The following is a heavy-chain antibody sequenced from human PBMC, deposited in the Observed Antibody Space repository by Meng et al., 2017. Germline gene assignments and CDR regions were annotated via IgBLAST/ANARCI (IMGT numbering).Heavy chain of an antibody. J-gene: IGHJ5*02. V-gene: IGHV4-31*01. CDR1: GGSISSGGYY. Sequence: GQLQESGPGLVTPSQTLSLTCTVYGGSISSGGYYWSWIRQHPGKGLEWIGYIYYSGSTYYNPSLKSLVTISVDTSKNQFSLKLSSVTAADTAVYYCARADRRVGSYGPNWFDPWGQGTLVTVSS. CDR3: ARADRRVGSYGPNWFDP. CDR2: IYYSGST. D-gene: IGHD5-18*01.